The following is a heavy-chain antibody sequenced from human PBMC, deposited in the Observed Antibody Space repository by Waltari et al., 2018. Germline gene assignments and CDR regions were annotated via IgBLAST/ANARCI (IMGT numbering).Heavy chain of an antibody. V-gene: IGHV3-49*03. CDR2: IRRKAYGGTK. CDR1: GFTFGDYA. D-gene: IGHD3-16*02. CDR3: TRVGYYDYIWGSYRPYYFDY. J-gene: IGHJ4*02. Sequence: EVQLVESGGGLVQPGRSLRLSCTASGFTFGDYAMSWFRQAPGKGLEWVGFIRRKAYGGTKEYAASVKGRFTISRDDSKSIAYLQMNSLKTEDTAVYYCTRVGYYDYIWGSYRPYYFDYWGQGTLVTVSS.